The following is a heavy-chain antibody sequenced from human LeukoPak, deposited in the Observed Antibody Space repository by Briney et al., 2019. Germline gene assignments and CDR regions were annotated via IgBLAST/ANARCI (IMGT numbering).Heavy chain of an antibody. J-gene: IGHJ4*02. CDR1: GGSISGGSYC. CDR3: ARVTTGGYYNC. Sequence: PSQTLSLTCTVSGGSISGGSYCWSWIRQPAGKGLEWIGRIYTSGSTNYNPSLKSRVTISVDTSKNQFSLKLSSVTAADTAVYYCARVTTGGYYNCWGQGTLVTVSS. D-gene: IGHD3-22*01. V-gene: IGHV4-61*02. CDR2: IYTSGST.